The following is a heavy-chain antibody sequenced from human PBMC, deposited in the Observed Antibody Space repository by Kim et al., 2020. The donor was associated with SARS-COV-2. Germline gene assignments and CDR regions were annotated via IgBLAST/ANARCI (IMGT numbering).Heavy chain of an antibody. V-gene: IGHV5-10-1*01. CDR3: ARHHLPVRPYYYYYYGMDV. CDR1: GYSFTSYW. J-gene: IGHJ6*02. Sequence: GESLKISCKGSGYSFTSYWISWVRQMPGKGLEWMGRIDPSDSYTNYSPSFQGHVTISADKSISTAYLQWSSLKASDTAVYYCARHHLPVRPYYYYYYGMDVWGQGTTVTVSS. CDR2: IDPSDSYT.